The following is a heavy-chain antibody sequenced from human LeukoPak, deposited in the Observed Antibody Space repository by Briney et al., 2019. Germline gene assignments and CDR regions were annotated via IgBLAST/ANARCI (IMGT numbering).Heavy chain of an antibody. CDR2: IHYTGRT. D-gene: IGHD3-22*01. J-gene: IGHJ4*02. CDR1: RGSTSTYY. CDR3: ARGRPDPQNSDYWDY. Sequence: SETLSLTCTISRGSTSTYYWSWIRQTPGTTLEWIGNIHYTGRTRYNPSLESRVTMSLDTPKNEFSLRLTSMTAADSAVYYCARGRPDPQNSDYWDYWGQGILVTVSS. V-gene: IGHV4-59*13.